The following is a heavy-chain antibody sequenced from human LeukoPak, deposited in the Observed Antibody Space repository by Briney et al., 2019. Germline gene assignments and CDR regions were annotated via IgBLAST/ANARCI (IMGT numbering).Heavy chain of an antibody. CDR1: GGSFSGYY. D-gene: IGHD3-22*01. J-gene: IGHJ4*02. V-gene: IGHV4-34*01. CDR2: INHSGST. Sequence: PSETLSLTCAVYGGSFSGYYWSWIRQPPGKGLEWIGEINHSGSTNYNPSLKSRVTISVDTSKNQFSLKLSSVTAADTAVYYCASRLLNSSGHFYFDYWGQGTLVTVSS. CDR3: ASRLLNSSGHFYFDY.